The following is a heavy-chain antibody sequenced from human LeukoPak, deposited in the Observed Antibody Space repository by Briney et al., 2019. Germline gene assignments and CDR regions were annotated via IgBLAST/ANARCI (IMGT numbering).Heavy chain of an antibody. CDR2: IYHSGST. J-gene: IGHJ4*02. CDR1: GGSISSSGYY. CDR3: ARAFRAGYCSSTSCYHDDY. D-gene: IGHD2-2*03. V-gene: IGHV4-30-2*01. Sequence: SETLSLTCTVSGGSISSSGYYWSWIRQPPGKGLEWIGYIYHSGSTYYNPSLKSRVTISVDRSKNQFSLKLSSVTAADTAVYYCARAFRAGYCSSTSCYHDDYWGQGTLVTVSS.